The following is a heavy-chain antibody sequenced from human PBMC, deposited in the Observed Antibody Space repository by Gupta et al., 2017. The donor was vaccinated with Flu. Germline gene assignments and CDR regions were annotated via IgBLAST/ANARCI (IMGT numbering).Heavy chain of an antibody. V-gene: IGHV4-59*01. D-gene: IGHD3-22*01. CDR3: ARGGLLDSSDY. CDR1: GGSISSYY. J-gene: IGHJ4*02. CDR2: IYYSGST. Sequence: QVQLQESGPGLVKPSETLSLTCTVSGGSISSYYWSWIRQPPGKGLEWIGYIYYSGSTNYNPSLKSRVTISVDTSKNQFSLKLSSVTAADTAVYYCARGGLLDSSDYWGQGTLVTVSS.